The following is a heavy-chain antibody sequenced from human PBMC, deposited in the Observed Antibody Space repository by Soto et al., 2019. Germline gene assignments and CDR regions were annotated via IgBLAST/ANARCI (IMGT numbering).Heavy chain of an antibody. V-gene: IGHV3-30*02. CDR3: APQAFDY. J-gene: IGHJ4*02. Sequence: VGSLRLSCAASGFTFSNYGMHWVRQAPGKGLEWVAFVWLDGSNKYYADSVRDRFTISRVNSKNTLYLQMNSLRAEDTAVYHCAPQAFDYWGQGTLVTVSS. CDR2: VWLDGSNK. CDR1: GFTFSNYG.